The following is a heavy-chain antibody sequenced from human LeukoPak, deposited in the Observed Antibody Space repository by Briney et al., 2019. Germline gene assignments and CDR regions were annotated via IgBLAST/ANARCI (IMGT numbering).Heavy chain of an antibody. V-gene: IGHV1-69*04. D-gene: IGHD4-23*01. J-gene: IGHJ6*02. Sequence: GASVKVSCKASGGSFSSYGISWVRQAPGQGLEWMGRNIPILGIANYAQKFQGRVTITADKSTSTAYMELSSLRSEDTAVYYCAREKPDDYGGAYGMDVWGQGTTVTVSS. CDR1: GGSFSSYG. CDR2: NIPILGIA. CDR3: AREKPDDYGGAYGMDV.